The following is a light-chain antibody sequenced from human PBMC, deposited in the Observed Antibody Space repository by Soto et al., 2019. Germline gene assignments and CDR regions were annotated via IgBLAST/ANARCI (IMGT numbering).Light chain of an antibody. J-gene: IGKJ1*01. Sequence: DIQMTQSPSSLSASVGDRVTITCRASQSISNYLNWYQQKPGKAPKLLIYAASSLQSGVPSRFSGSGSGTDFPLTISSLQPEDFATYYCQQSYITPPAFGQGTKVEIK. CDR2: AAS. V-gene: IGKV1-39*01. CDR1: QSISNY. CDR3: QQSYITPPA.